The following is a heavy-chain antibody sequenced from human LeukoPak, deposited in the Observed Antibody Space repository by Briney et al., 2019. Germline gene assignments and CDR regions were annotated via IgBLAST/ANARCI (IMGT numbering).Heavy chain of an antibody. V-gene: IGHV1-18*01. CDR1: GYTFLSYG. D-gene: IGHD1-26*01. Sequence: ASVKVSCKASGYTFLSYGVNWVRQAPGQGLEWRGGISAYNGNTNYAQTLQDRVTMATDTSTSTAYMELRTLRSDDTALYYCAREPSGGRVGAPGGPFDYWGQGTLVTVSS. J-gene: IGHJ4*02. CDR2: ISAYNGNT. CDR3: AREPSGGRVGAPGGPFDY.